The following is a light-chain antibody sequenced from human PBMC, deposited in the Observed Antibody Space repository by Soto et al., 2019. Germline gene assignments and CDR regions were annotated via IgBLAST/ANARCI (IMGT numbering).Light chain of an antibody. Sequence: QSVLTQPRSVSGSPGQSVTISCTGTSSDVGGYDYVSWYQQHPGKAPKLMIYDVSKRPSGVPDRFSGSKSGNTASLTISGLQAEDEADYYCCSYAGRYALFGVGTKLTVL. V-gene: IGLV2-11*01. CDR3: CSYAGRYAL. J-gene: IGLJ3*02. CDR2: DVS. CDR1: SSDVGGYDY.